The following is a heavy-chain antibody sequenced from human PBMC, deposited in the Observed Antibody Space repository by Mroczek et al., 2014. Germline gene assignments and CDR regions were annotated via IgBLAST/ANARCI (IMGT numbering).Heavy chain of an antibody. CDR1: GGSISSYY. V-gene: IGHV4-59*01. J-gene: IGHJ4*02. D-gene: IGHD6-6*01. Sequence: QVQLQESGPGLVKPSETLSLTCTVSGGSISSYYWSWIRQPPGKGLEWIGYIYYSGSTNYNPSLKSRVTISVDTSKNQFSLKLSSVTAADTAVYYCAGHLRAARRGYYFDYWGQGTLVTVSS. CDR3: AGHLRAARRGYYFDY. CDR2: IYYSGST.